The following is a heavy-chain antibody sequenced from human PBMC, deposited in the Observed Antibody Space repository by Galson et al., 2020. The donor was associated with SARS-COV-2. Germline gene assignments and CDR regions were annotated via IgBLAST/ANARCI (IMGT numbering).Heavy chain of an antibody. CDR2: IDWNGITT. Sequence: GESLKISCAASGFAFDDYGMSWVRQAPGKGLEWVSGIDWNGITTRYADSVKGRLTISRDNAKNSLYLEINSLRVEDTASYHCARGRGCSSISCHSFDLWGQGTLVTVSS. V-gene: IGHV3-20*01. CDR1: GFAFDDYG. D-gene: IGHD2-2*01. CDR3: ARGRGCSSISCHSFDL. J-gene: IGHJ4*02.